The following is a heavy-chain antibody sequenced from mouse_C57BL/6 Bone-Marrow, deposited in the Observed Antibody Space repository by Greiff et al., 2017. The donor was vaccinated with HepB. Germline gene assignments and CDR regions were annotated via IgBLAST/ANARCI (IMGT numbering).Heavy chain of an antibody. CDR3: ARVGTTVVEDYCDY. CDR1: GYAFSSYW. Sequence: QVQLQQSGAELVKPGASVKISCKASGYAFSSYWMNWVKQRPGKGLEWIGQIYPGDGDTNYNGKFKGKATLTADQSSSTASMQLSSRTSEDSAVYFCARVGTTVVEDYCDYWGQGTTLTVSS. D-gene: IGHD1-1*01. J-gene: IGHJ2*01. CDR2: IYPGDGDT. V-gene: IGHV1-80*01.